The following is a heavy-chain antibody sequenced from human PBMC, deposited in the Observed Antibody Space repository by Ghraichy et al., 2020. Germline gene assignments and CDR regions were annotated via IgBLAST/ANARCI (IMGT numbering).Heavy chain of an antibody. D-gene: IGHD3-16*01. CDR2: IRYDGRNK. CDR1: GFIFSSYG. V-gene: IGHV3-30*02. CDR3: AKDPGEGGDY. J-gene: IGHJ4*02. Sequence: GESLNISCAASGFIFSSYGMHWVRQAPGKGLEWVAFIRYDGRNKYYADSVKGRFTISRDNSKNTLYLQMNSLRAEDTAVYYCAKDPGEGGDYWGQGTLVTVSP.